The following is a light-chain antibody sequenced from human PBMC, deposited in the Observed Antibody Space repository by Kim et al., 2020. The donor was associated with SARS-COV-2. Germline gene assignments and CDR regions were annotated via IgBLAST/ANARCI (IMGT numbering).Light chain of an antibody. V-gene: IGKV1-NL1*01. CDR3: QLDYRTPYT. Sequence: DVQMTQSPIPLSASVGDRATIPCRASQGISNSLAWYQQKPGKAPKFLIFGASTLESGVPSRFSGSGSGTDYTLTISSLLPEDFATYYCQLDYRTPYTFGRGTRREI. CDR1: QGISNS. J-gene: IGKJ2*01. CDR2: GAS.